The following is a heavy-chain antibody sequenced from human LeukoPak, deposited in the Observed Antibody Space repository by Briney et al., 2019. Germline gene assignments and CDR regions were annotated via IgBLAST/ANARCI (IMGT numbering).Heavy chain of an antibody. CDR3: ARDNARYFDWLPPTYYFDY. Sequence: PGGSLRLSCAASGFTFSSYWMSWVRQAPGKGLEWVANIKQDGSEKYYVDSVKGRFTISRDNAKNSLYLQMNSLRAEDTAVYYCARDNARYFDWLPPTYYFDYWGQGTLVTVSS. D-gene: IGHD3-9*01. V-gene: IGHV3-7*01. CDR2: IKQDGSEK. J-gene: IGHJ4*02. CDR1: GFTFSSYW.